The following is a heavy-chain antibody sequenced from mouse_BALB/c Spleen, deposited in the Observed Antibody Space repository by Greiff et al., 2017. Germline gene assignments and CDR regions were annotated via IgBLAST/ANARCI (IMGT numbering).Heavy chain of an antibody. Sequence: EVKLMESGPSLVKPSQTLSLTCSVTGDSITSGYWNWIRKFPGNKLEYMGYISYSGSTYYNPSLKSRISITRDTSKNQYYLQLNSVTTEDTATYYCARYGTARGPFAYWGQGTLVTVSA. J-gene: IGHJ3*01. D-gene: IGHD3-2*01. CDR2: ISYSGST. CDR1: GDSITSGY. V-gene: IGHV3-8*02. CDR3: ARYGTARGPFAY.